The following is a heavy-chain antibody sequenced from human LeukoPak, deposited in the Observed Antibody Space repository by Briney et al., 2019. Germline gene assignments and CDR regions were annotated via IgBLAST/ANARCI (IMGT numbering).Heavy chain of an antibody. Sequence: SETLSLTCTVSGGSISRYYWSWIRQPPGKGLEWIGYIYYSGSTNYNPSLKSRVTISVDTSKNQFSLKLSYMAAAGTAGYYCARDIGSGDAFDIWGQGTMLTVSS. CDR3: ARDIGSGDAFDI. V-gene: IGHV4-59*01. CDR1: GGSISRYY. J-gene: IGHJ3*02. CDR2: IYYSGST.